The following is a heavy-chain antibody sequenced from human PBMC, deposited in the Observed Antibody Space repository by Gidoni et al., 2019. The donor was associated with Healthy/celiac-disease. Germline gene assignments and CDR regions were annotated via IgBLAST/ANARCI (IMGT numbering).Heavy chain of an antibody. D-gene: IGHD6-6*01. J-gene: IGHJ6*03. CDR2: IYHSGST. CDR3: ARGSGSSNSYYYYYYMDV. Sequence: QVQLQESGPGLVKPSGTLSLTCAVSGGSIRSRNWWSWVRQPPGKGLEWIGEIYHSGSTNYNPSLKSRVTISVDKSKNQFSLKLSSVTAADTAVYYCARGSGSSNSYYYYYYMDVWGKGTTVTVSS. V-gene: IGHV4-4*02. CDR1: GGSIRSRNW.